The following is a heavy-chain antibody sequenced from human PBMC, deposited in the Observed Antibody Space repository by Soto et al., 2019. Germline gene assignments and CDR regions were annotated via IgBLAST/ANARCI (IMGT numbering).Heavy chain of an antibody. V-gene: IGHV1-46*03. CDR3: AFDSWDGSHI. D-gene: IGHD3-9*01. CDR2: INPSGGST. Sequence: QVHLVQSGAEVKKPGASVKVSCEASGYTFTTYSLHWVRQAPGHGLEWMGLINPSGGSTTYAQKFQGRVTMTRDTSASTVYMAVSSLRSEDTAVYYCAFDSWDGSHIWGQGTMVIVSS. J-gene: IGHJ3*02. CDR1: GYTFTTYS.